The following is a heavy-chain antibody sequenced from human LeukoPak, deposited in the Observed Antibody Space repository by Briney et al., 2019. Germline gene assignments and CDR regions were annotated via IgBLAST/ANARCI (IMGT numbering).Heavy chain of an antibody. D-gene: IGHD1-26*01. CDR3: ASQVGATGGKGFDC. J-gene: IGHJ4*02. CDR2: MHPGNSET. V-gene: IGHV5-51*01. CDR1: GYRFTNYW. Sequence: GDSLKISCKGSGYRFTNYWIGWVRQMPGKGLEWMGIMHPGNSETRYSPSFQGQVTISVDRSISTAYLQWSSLRASDTAMYYCASQVGATGGKGFDCWGQGTLVTVSS.